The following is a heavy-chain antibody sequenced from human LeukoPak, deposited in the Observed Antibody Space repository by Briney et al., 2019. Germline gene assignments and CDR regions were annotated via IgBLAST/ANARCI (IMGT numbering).Heavy chain of an antibody. CDR2: IIPIFGIA. CDR1: RGTFSSYA. J-gene: IGHJ3*02. V-gene: IGHV1-69*04. D-gene: IGHD1-26*01. CDR3: ARETSYSGSYYHAFGI. Sequence: GASVKVSYKASRGTFSSYAISWVGQAPGQGVKWMGRIIPIFGIANYAQKFQDRVTITADKSTSTAYMELSRLRSEDTAVYYCARETSYSGSYYHAFGIWGQGTMVTVSS.